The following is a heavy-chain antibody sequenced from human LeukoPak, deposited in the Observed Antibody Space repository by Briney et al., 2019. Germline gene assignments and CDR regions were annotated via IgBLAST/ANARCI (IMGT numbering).Heavy chain of an antibody. V-gene: IGHV4-61*01. D-gene: IGHD6-19*01. CDR1: GGSASSGSYY. CDR2: IYYSGST. J-gene: IGHJ6*02. CDR3: ARESFPYSSGWYYYYGMDV. Sequence: SETLSLTCTVSGGSASSGSYYWSWIRQPPGKGLEWIGYIYYSGSTNYNPSLKSRVTISVDTSKNQFSLKLSSVTAADTAVYYCARESFPYSSGWYYYYGMDVWGQGTTVTVSS.